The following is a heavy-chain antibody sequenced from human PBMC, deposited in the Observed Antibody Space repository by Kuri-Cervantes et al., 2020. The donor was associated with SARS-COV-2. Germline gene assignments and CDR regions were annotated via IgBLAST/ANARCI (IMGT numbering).Heavy chain of an antibody. CDR2: IKQDGSEK. V-gene: IGHV3-7*03. CDR1: GFTFSSYA. Sequence: GESLKISCAASGFTFSSYAMHWVRQAPGKGLEWVANIKQDGSEKYYVDSVKGRFTISRDNAKNSLYLQMNSLRAEDTAVYYCARETTMVRGVSYGMGVWGQGTTVTVSS. CDR3: ARETTMVRGVSYGMGV. J-gene: IGHJ6*02. D-gene: IGHD3-10*01.